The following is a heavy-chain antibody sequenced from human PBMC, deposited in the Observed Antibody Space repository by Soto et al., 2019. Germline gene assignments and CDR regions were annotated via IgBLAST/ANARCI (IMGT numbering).Heavy chain of an antibody. CDR3: ASGEWLRFDY. CDR2: IIPILGIA. D-gene: IGHD5-12*01. CDR1: GGTFSSYH. Sequence: QVQLVQSGAEVKKPGSSVKVSCKASGGTFSSYHISWVRQAPGQGLEWMGRIIPILGIANYAQKFQGRVTITADKSTSTDYMELSSLRSEDTAVYYCASGEWLRFDYWGQGTLVTVSS. J-gene: IGHJ4*02. V-gene: IGHV1-69*02.